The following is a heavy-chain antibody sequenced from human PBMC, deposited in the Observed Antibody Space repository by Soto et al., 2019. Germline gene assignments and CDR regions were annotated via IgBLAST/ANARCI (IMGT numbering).Heavy chain of an antibody. CDR3: AHSPWGAAPDY. Sequence: SGPTLGTHTDPHADLYRLWVLTQRSWSGCGLIPSAPGKPLEWLGIISWKDDKRYTPSLQSRLTITKGTSKTQVVIIMTDMDPMDTATYSCAHSPWGAAPDYWGPGTLVTVSS. J-gene: IGHJ4*02. V-gene: IGHV2-5*01. D-gene: IGHD3-16*01. CDR1: VLTQRSWSG. CDR2: ISWKDDK.